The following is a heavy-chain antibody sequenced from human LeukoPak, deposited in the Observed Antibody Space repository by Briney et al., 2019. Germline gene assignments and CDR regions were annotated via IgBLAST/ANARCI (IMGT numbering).Heavy chain of an antibody. J-gene: IGHJ6*02. CDR3: ARDVPETYCGGDCYSVRNYYGMDV. CDR1: GGSISSGDYY. Sequence: SETLSLTCTVSGGSISSGDYYWSWIRQPPGKGLEWIGYIYYSGSTYYNPSLKSRVTISVDTSKNQFPLKLSSVTAADTAVYYCARDVPETYCGGDCYSVRNYYGMDVWGQGTTVTVSS. V-gene: IGHV4-30-4*01. CDR2: IYYSGST. D-gene: IGHD2-21*02.